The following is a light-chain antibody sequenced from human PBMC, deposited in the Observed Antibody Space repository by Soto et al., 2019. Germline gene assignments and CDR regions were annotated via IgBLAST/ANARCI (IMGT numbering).Light chain of an antibody. CDR2: EVS. Sequence: QSALTQPPSASGSPGPSVTISCTGTSSDVGGYNYVSWYQQHPGKAPKLMIYEVSKRPSGVPDRFSGSKSGNTASLTVSGLQAEDEADYYCSSYAGSNILYVFGTGTKLTVL. V-gene: IGLV2-8*01. J-gene: IGLJ1*01. CDR1: SSDVGGYNY. CDR3: SSYAGSNILYV.